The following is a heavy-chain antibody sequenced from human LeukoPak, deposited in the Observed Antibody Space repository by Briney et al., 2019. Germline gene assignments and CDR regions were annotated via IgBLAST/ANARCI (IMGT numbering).Heavy chain of an antibody. V-gene: IGHV3-23*01. J-gene: IGHJ4*02. D-gene: IGHD3-10*01. Sequence: GGSLRLSRAASGFTFSSYAMSWVRQAPGKGLEWVSAISGSGGSTYYADSVKGRLTISRDNSKNTLYLQMNSLRAEDTAVYYCAKVRGSGSYYRRGYFDYWGQGTLVTVSS. CDR2: ISGSGGST. CDR3: AKVRGSGSYYRRGYFDY. CDR1: GFTFSSYA.